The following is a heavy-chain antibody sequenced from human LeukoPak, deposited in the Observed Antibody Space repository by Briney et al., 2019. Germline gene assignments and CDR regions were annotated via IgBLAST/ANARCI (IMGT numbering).Heavy chain of an antibody. CDR2: INPSGGST. Sequence: ASVKVSCKASGYTFTSYYMHWVRQAPGQGLEWMGIINPSGGSTSYAQKFQGRATMTRDMSTSTVYMELSSLRSENTAVYYCARSPEWELLPNFDYWGQGTLVTVSS. D-gene: IGHD1-26*01. J-gene: IGHJ4*02. CDR1: GYTFTSYY. V-gene: IGHV1-46*01. CDR3: ARSPEWELLPNFDY.